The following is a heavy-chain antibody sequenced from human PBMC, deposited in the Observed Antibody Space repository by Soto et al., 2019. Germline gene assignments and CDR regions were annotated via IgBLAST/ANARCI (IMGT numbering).Heavy chain of an antibody. CDR3: AKAIVAASGYYFDH. CDR2: ISGCSSYT. J-gene: IGHJ4*02. V-gene: IGHV3-11*06. Sequence: QVQLVESGGGLVNPGGSLRLACAASGFSFGDSYMSWVRQAPGKGLEWLSYISGCSSYTNYADSVKGRFTISRDNAKRSLYLELNSLRVDDTAVDYCAKAIVAASGYYFDHWGQGNLVTVSS. CDR1: GFSFGDSY. D-gene: IGHD2-21*01.